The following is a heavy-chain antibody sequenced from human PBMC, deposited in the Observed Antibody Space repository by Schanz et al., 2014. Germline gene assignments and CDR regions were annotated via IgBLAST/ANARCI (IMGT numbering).Heavy chain of an antibody. CDR1: GYTFTSYG. CDR2: ISPYNGNT. V-gene: IGHV1-18*01. CDR3: ARGPLGTSP. Sequence: QVQLVQSGGEMKKPGASVKVSCKASGYTFTSYGITWVRQAPGQGLEWMGWISPYNGNTNYAPKVQGRVTVTTDTSTSTVYMELSSLRSEDTAVYYCARGPLGTSPWGQGTLVTVSS. D-gene: IGHD5-12*01. J-gene: IGHJ5*02.